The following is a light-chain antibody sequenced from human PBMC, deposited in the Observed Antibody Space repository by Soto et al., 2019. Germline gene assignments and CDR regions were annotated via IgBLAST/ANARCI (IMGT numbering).Light chain of an antibody. J-gene: IGKJ5*01. V-gene: IGKV3-15*01. CDR2: GAS. Sequence: EMVMTQSPATLSVSPLVRATLSFIAIQSVSSNLAWYQQKPGQAPRLLIYGASTRATGIPARFSGTGSGTDFTLTVSSLQSEDFAVYYCQQRSNWPPITFGQGTRLEIK. CDR1: QSVSSN. CDR3: QQRSNWPPIT.